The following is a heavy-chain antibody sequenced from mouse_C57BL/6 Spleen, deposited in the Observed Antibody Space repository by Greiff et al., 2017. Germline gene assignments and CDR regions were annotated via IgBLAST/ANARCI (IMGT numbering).Heavy chain of an antibody. Sequence: VQLQQPGAELVKPGASVKMSCKASGYTFTSYWITWVKQRPGQGLEWIGDIYPGSGSTNYNEKFKSKATLTVDTSSSTAYMQLSSLTSEDSAVYYCARCDDGYPWFAYWGQGTLVTVSA. J-gene: IGHJ3*01. CDR1: GYTFTSYW. CDR3: ARCDDGYPWFAY. D-gene: IGHD2-3*01. V-gene: IGHV1-55*01. CDR2: IYPGSGST.